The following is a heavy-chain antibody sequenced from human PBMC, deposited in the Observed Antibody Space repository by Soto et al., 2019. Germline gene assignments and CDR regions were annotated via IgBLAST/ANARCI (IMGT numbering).Heavy chain of an antibody. Sequence: QVQLVQSGAEVKKPGSSVKVSCKASGGTFSSYAISWVRQAPGQGLEWMGGIIPIFGTANYAQKFQGRVTITADESTSTAYMKLSSLRSEDTAVYYCARVAMVRGVIIWGNFDYWGQGTLVTVSS. CDR1: GGTFSSYA. CDR3: ARVAMVRGVIIWGNFDY. V-gene: IGHV1-69*01. D-gene: IGHD3-10*01. CDR2: IIPIFGTA. J-gene: IGHJ4*02.